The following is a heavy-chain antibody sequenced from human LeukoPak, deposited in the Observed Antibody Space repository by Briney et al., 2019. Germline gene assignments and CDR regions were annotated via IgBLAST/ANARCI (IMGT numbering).Heavy chain of an antibody. J-gene: IGHJ4*02. CDR2: IYYSGST. Sequence: SETLSLTCTVSGGSISSYYWSWIRQPPGKGLEWIGYIYYSGSTNYNPSLKSRVTISVDTSKNQFSLKLSSVTAADTAVYYCAKSVWVYAYYFDYWGQGTLVTVSS. CDR3: AKSVWVYAYYFDY. CDR1: GGSISSYY. V-gene: IGHV4-59*01. D-gene: IGHD5/OR15-5a*01.